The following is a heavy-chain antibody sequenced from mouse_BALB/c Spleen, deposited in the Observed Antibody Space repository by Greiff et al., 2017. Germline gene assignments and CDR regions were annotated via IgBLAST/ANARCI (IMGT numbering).Heavy chain of an antibody. CDR2: ISYSGST. J-gene: IGHJ3*01. Sequence: EVKLQESGPGLVKPSQSLSLTCTVTGYSITSDYAWNWIRQFPGNKLEWMGYISYSGSTSYNPSLKSRISITRDTSKNQFFLQLNSVTTEDTATYYCARAYYGYAYWGQGTLVTVSA. CDR3: ARAYYGYAY. CDR1: GYSITSDYA. V-gene: IGHV3-2*02. D-gene: IGHD2-9*01.